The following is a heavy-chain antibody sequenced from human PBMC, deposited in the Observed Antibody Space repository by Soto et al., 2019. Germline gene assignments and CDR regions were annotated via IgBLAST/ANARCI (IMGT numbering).Heavy chain of an antibody. CDR1: GGSISSSGYY. D-gene: IGHD6-19*01. CDR3: ARRGSGWFFDY. V-gene: IGHV4-39*01. CDR2: MHYSGST. J-gene: IGHJ4*02. Sequence: QLQLQESGPGLVKPSETLSLICTVSGGSISSSGYYWGWIRQPPGKGLEWIGSMHYSGSTYYNPSLKSRVTISLDTSNNQFSLTLNSVTASDTAVYYWARRGSGWFFDYWGQGTLVTVSS.